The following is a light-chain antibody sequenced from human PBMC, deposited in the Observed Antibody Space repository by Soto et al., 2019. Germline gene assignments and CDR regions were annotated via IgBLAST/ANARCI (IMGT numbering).Light chain of an antibody. Sequence: EIVLTQSPATLSLTPGERATLSCRASQSVSSYLAWYQQKPGQAPRLLIYDASNRATGIPARFSGSGSGTDFTLTISSLEPEDFAVYYCQQRSNWPPITFGQRTRLEIK. CDR2: DAS. J-gene: IGKJ5*01. CDR3: QQRSNWPPIT. CDR1: QSVSSY. V-gene: IGKV3-11*01.